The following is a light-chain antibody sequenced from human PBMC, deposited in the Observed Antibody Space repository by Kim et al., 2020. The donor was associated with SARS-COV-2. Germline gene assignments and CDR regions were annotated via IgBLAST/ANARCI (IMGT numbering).Light chain of an antibody. CDR1: QSVSTY. Sequence: CPGERATLSCRASQSVSTYLAWYQQKPGLAPRLLIYGASNRATGIPDRFSGSGSGTDFTLTISSLEPEDSAVYFCHQRANWPPWTFGQGTKVDIK. J-gene: IGKJ1*01. V-gene: IGKV3-11*01. CDR2: GAS. CDR3: HQRANWPPWT.